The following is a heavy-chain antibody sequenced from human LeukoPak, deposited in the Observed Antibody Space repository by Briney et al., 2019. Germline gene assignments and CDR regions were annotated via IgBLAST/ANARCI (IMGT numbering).Heavy chain of an antibody. D-gene: IGHD5-12*01. J-gene: IGHJ4*02. CDR2: IYYSGST. CDR3: ARSNIVATIGNY. CDR1: GGSISSGGYY. V-gene: IGHV4-31*03. Sequence: SETLSLTCTVSGGSISSGGYYWSWIRQHPGKGLEWIGYIYYSGSTYYNPSLKSRVTISIDTSKNQFSLKLSSVTAADTAVYYCARSNIVATIGNYWGGRTRVTVSS.